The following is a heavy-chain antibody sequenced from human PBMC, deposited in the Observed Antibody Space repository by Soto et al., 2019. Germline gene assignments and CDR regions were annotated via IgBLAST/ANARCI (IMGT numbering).Heavy chain of an antibody. Sequence: WGSLRLSCAASGFTFSSYIMNWVRQAPGKGLEWVSSISSSSSYIYYADSVKGRFTISRDNAKNSLYLQMNSLRAEDTAVYYCAAPIGYCSSTSCYVKDPPYYMDVWGKGTTVTVSS. V-gene: IGHV3-21*01. CDR2: ISSSSSYI. D-gene: IGHD2-2*01. CDR3: AAPIGYCSSTSCYVKDPPYYMDV. CDR1: GFTFSSYI. J-gene: IGHJ6*03.